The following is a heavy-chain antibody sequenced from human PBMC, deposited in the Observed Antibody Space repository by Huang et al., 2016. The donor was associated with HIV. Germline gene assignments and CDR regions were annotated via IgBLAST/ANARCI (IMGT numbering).Heavy chain of an antibody. D-gene: IGHD2-8*01. CDR2: IRQDGSEK. Sequence: LVESGGGLVRPGGSLRLSCAGSTVTFSADWMTWVRQSPGQGLEWVASIRQDGSEKHYVDSVEGRFNISRDNGKKLLFLEMRSLGVDDTAVYFCATKADAMDVWGQGTTVSVSS. CDR1: TVTFSADW. CDR3: ATKADAMDV. V-gene: IGHV3-7*01. J-gene: IGHJ6*02.